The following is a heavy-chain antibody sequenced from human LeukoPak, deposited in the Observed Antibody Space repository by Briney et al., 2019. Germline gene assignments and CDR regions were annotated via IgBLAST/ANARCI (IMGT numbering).Heavy chain of an antibody. CDR2: ISYDGSNK. J-gene: IGHJ4*02. Sequence: PGGSLRLSCAASGFTFSSYGMHWVRQAPGKGLEWVAVISYDGSNKYYADSVKGRFTISRDNSKNTLYLQMNSLRAEDTAVYYCAKWALKVGAFDYWGQGTLVTVSS. D-gene: IGHD1-26*01. CDR3: AKWALKVGAFDY. CDR1: GFTFSSYG. V-gene: IGHV3-30*18.